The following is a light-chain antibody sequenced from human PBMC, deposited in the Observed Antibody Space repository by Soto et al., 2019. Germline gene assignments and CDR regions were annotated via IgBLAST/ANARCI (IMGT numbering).Light chain of an antibody. V-gene: IGKV3-11*01. CDR3: QQRSNWPIT. Sequence: ELVLTQSPCTLLLWLPGERATLSCRASQSVSSNFLAWYQQKPGQAPRLLIYDASNRATGIPARFSGSGSGTDFTLTISSLEPEDFAVYYCQQRSNWPITFGQGTRLEIK. CDR1: QSVSSN. J-gene: IGKJ5*01. CDR2: DAS.